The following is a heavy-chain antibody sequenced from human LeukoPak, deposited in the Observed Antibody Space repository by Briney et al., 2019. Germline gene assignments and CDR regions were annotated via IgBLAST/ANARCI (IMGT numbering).Heavy chain of an antibody. CDR1: GFTVSSNY. V-gene: IGHV3-53*01. Sequence: TGGSLRLSCAASGFTVSSNYMSWVRQSPGKGLEWVSVIYSGDNAYYAASVKGRFTISRDNSKNTLYLQMNSLRADGTAMYYCARDSDGGYNHYFDYWGQGTLVTVSS. CDR2: IYSGDNA. J-gene: IGHJ4*02. CDR3: ARDSDGGYNHYFDY. D-gene: IGHD5-24*01.